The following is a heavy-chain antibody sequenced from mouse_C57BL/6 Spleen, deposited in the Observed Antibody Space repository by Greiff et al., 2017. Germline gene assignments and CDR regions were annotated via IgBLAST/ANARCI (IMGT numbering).Heavy chain of an antibody. D-gene: IGHD4-1*01. V-gene: IGHV1-80*01. CDR1: GYAFSSYW. CDR3: ARDGLGQGPFDY. J-gene: IGHJ2*01. Sequence: VQLVESGAELVKPGASVKISCKASGYAFSSYWMNWVKQRPGKGLEWIGQIYPGDGDTNYNGKFKGKATLTADKSSSTAYMQLSSLTSEDSAVYFCARDGLGQGPFDYRGQGTTLTVSS. CDR2: IYPGDGDT.